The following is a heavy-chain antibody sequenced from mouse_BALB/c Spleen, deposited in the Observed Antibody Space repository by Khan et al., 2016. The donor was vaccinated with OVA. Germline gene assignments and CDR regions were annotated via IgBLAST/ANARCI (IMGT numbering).Heavy chain of an antibody. CDR2: ISTGGNKT. V-gene: IGHV5-12-1*01. Sequence: EVELVESGGGLVKPGGSLKLSCAASGFAFSSYDMSWVRQTPEKRLEWVAFISTGGNKTYYPDSVKGRFTISRDNAKNTLYLQMSSLKSEDTAMSYCTRSHYYGSNYYFDYWGQGTPLTVSS. D-gene: IGHD1-1*01. CDR1: GFAFSSYD. J-gene: IGHJ2*01. CDR3: TRSHYYGSNYYFDY.